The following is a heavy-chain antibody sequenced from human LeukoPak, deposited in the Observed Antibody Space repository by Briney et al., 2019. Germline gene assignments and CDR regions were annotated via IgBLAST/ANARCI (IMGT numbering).Heavy chain of an antibody. Sequence: PGGFLRLSCAASGFTFSSYSMNWVRQAPGKGLEWVSSISSSSSYIYYADSVKGRFTISRDNAKNSLYLQMNSLRAEDTAVYYCARGTTGYYYYGMDVWGQGTTVTVSS. CDR1: GFTFSSYS. CDR2: ISSSSSYI. V-gene: IGHV3-21*01. D-gene: IGHD1-7*01. J-gene: IGHJ6*02. CDR3: ARGTTGYYYYGMDV.